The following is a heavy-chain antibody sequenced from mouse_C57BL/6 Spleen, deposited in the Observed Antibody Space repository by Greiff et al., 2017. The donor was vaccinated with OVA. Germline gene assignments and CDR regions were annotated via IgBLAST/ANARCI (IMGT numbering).Heavy chain of an antibody. CDR3: ARGGWLPHAMDY. J-gene: IGHJ4*01. Sequence: VQLQQPGAELVRPGSSVKLSCKASGYTFSSYWMDWVKQRPGQGLEWIGNIYPSDSETHYNQKFKDKATLTVDKSSSTAYMQLSSLTSEDSAVYYCARGGWLPHAMDYWGQGTSVTVSS. CDR1: GYTFSSYW. D-gene: IGHD2-3*01. V-gene: IGHV1-61*01. CDR2: IYPSDSET.